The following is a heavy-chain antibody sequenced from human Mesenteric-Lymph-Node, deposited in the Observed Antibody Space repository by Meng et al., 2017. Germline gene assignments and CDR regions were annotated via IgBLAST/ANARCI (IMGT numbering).Heavy chain of an antibody. J-gene: IGHJ4*02. Sequence: GESLKISCKSSGYSFTSYWIGWVRQMPGKGLEWMGIIYPGDSDTRYSPSFQGQVTISADKSISTAYLQWSSLKASDTAIYYCARLIARVDYGEDDYWGQGPLVTVSS. CDR1: GYSFTSYW. D-gene: IGHD4-17*01. CDR3: ARLIARVDYGEDDY. CDR2: IYPGDSDT. V-gene: IGHV5-51*01.